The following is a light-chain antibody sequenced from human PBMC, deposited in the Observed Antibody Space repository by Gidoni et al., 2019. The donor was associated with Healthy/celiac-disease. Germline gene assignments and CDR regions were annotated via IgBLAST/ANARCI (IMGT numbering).Light chain of an antibody. CDR3: QQSYSTPIT. J-gene: IGKJ5*01. Sequence: DIQMTQSPSSLSASVGDRVTITCRASQSISSYLIWYQQKPGKAPKLLIYAASSLQSGVPSRFSGSGSGTDFTLTISSLQPEDFATYYCQQSYSTPITFXQXTRLEIK. V-gene: IGKV1-39*01. CDR1: QSISSY. CDR2: AAS.